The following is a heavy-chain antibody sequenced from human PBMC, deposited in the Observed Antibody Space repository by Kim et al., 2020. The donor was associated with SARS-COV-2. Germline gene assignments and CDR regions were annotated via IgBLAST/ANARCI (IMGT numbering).Heavy chain of an antibody. CDR2: ISSSSSYI. CDR3: ASLVVVAARHAFDI. V-gene: IGHV3-21*01. J-gene: IGHJ3*02. D-gene: IGHD2-15*01. Sequence: GGSLRLSCAASGFTFSSYSMNWVRQAPGKGLEWVSSISSSSSYIYYADSVKGRFTISRDNAKNSLYLQMNSPRAEDTAVYYCASLVVVAARHAFDIWGQGTMVTVSS. CDR1: GFTFSSYS.